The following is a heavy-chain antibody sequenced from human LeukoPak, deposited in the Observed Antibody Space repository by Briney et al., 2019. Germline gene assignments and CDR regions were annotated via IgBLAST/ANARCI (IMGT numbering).Heavy chain of an antibody. Sequence: GGSLRLSCAASGFTFRNYGMTWVRQAPGKGLEWVSSISSSSSYIYYADSVKGRFTISRDNAKNSLYLQMSSLRAEDTAVYYCAREPHGGSGTYVYYYYYYMDVWGKGTTVTVS. CDR3: AREPHGGSGTYVYYYYYYMDV. D-gene: IGHD3-10*01. J-gene: IGHJ6*03. CDR1: GFTFRNYG. V-gene: IGHV3-21*01. CDR2: ISSSSSYI.